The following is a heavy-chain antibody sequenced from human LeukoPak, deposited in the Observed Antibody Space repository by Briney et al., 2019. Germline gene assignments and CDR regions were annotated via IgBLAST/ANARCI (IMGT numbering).Heavy chain of an antibody. CDR3: ARDPYSGGYGAYYMDV. D-gene: IGHD1-26*01. J-gene: IGHJ6*03. Sequence: GGSLRLSCAASGFTFDDYATHWVRQAPGKGLEWVSGISWNSGSIGYADSVKGRFTISRDNAKNSLYLQMNSLRAEDTAVYYCARDPYSGGYGAYYMDVWGKGTTVTISS. V-gene: IGHV3-9*01. CDR1: GFTFDDYA. CDR2: ISWNSGSI.